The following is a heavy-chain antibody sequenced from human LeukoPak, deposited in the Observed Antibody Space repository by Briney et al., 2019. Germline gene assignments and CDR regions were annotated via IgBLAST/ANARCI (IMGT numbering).Heavy chain of an antibody. D-gene: IGHD4-17*01. CDR2: IYYSGST. CDR1: GGSISSGDYY. CDR3: ARVLDYDWYFDL. J-gene: IGHJ2*01. V-gene: IGHV4-30-4*08. Sequence: SQTLSPTCTVSGGSISSGDYYWSWIRQPPGKGLEWIGYIYYSGSTYYNPSLKSRVTISVDTSKNQFSLELSSVTAADTAVYYCARVLDYDWYFDLWGRGTLVTVSS.